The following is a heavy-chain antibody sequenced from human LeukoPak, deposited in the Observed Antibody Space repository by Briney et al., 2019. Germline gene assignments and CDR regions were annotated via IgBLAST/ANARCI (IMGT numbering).Heavy chain of an antibody. CDR1: RFTFSSYA. D-gene: IGHD2-15*01. J-gene: IGHJ4*02. CDR2: ITSGGRT. Sequence: GGSLRLSCAASRFTFSSYAMSWVRQAPGKGLEWVSAITSGGRTYYADSVKGRFTISRDNSKNTLYLQMNSLRAEDTAVYYCAKRINFDYWGQGTLVTVSS. V-gene: IGHV3-23*01. CDR3: AKRINFDY.